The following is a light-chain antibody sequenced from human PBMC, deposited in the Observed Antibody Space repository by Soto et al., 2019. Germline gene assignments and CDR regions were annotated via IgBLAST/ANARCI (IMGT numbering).Light chain of an antibody. CDR2: GAS. J-gene: IGKJ5*01. CDR1: QSVSSN. CDR3: QQYNNWPPYT. V-gene: IGKV3-15*01. Sequence: EIVLTQSPGTLSVSPGERATLSCRASQSVSSNLACYQQKPGQAPRLLIYGASTRATGIPARFSGSGSGTEFTLTISSLQSEDFAVYYCQQYNNWPPYTFGQGTRLEIK.